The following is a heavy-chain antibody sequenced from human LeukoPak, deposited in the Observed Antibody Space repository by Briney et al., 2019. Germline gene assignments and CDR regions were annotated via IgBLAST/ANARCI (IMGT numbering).Heavy chain of an antibody. J-gene: IGHJ6*04. CDR3: ARAPSTPYDFWSGFPSLDV. CDR2: LSENGGSK. CDR1: GFTFRSYL. V-gene: IGHV3-64*01. Sequence: GGPLSFSCEASGFTFRSYLMTWFPQAPGKGLNLVPTLSENGGSKYYANYVKGRFIISRDNYKNTLYFQMGSLRAEDMAVYYCARAPSTPYDFWSGFPSLDVWGKGTTVTVSS. D-gene: IGHD3-3*01.